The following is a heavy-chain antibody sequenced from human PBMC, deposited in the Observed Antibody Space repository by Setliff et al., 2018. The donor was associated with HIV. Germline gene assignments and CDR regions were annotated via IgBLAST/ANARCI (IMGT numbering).Heavy chain of an antibody. CDR2: INHSGST. CDR1: GESFSAYS. D-gene: IGHD3-22*01. CDR3: ARGPRRRNYYDTSGYYSQNDY. V-gene: IGHV4-34*01. Sequence: TLSLTCAVYGESFSAYSWSWIRQPPGKGLEWIGEINHSGSTNYNPSLKSRVAISVDTSKNQFSLKLNSVTAADTAVYYCARGPRRRNYYDTSGYYSQNDYWGQGALVTVSS. J-gene: IGHJ4*02.